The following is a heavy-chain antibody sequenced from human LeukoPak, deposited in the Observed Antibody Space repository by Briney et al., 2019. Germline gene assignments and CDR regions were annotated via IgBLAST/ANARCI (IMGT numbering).Heavy chain of an antibody. D-gene: IGHD3-3*01. CDR3: ARESVLEWLFSNYYYYYMDV. CDR2: MNPNSGNT. Sequence: GASVTVSCKASGYTFTSYDINWVRQATGQGLEWMGWMNPNSGNTGYAQKFQGRVTMTRNTSISTAYMELSSLRSEDTAVYYCARESVLEWLFSNYYYYYMDVWGKGTTVTVSS. CDR1: GYTFTSYD. V-gene: IGHV1-8*01. J-gene: IGHJ6*03.